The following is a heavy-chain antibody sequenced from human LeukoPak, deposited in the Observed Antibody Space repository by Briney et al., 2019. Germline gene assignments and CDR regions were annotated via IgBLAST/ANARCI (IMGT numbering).Heavy chain of an antibody. V-gene: IGHV4-59*01. CDR2: IYYSGST. J-gene: IGHJ4*02. CDR1: GGSISSYY. D-gene: IGHD3-3*01. Sequence: SETLSLTCTVSGGSISSYYWSWIRQPPGKGLEWIGYIYYSGSTNYNPSLKSRVTISVDTSKNQFSLKLSSVTAVDTAVYYCARGVPDDFWSGYYTPVWGQGTLVTVSS. CDR3: ARGVPDDFWSGYYTPV.